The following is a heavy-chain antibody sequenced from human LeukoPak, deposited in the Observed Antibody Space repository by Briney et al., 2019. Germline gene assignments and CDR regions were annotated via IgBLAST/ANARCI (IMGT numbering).Heavy chain of an antibody. CDR2: IYYSGST. V-gene: IGHV4-39*01. Sequence: SETLSLTCTVSGGSITSTLYYWGWFRPSSGKGLEWIGSIYYSGSTYYNPSLKSRVTISVDTSKNQFSLRLTSVTAADTAVYFCAGQPENTRGFYWGQGTLVTVSS. CDR3: AGQPENTRGFY. CDR1: GGSITSTLYY. D-gene: IGHD2-2*01. J-gene: IGHJ1*01.